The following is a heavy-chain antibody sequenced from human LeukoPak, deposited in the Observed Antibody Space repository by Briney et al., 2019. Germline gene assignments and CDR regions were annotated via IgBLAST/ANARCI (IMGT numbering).Heavy chain of an antibody. V-gene: IGHV3-30*18. CDR1: GFTFSSYG. CDR2: ISYDGSNK. CDR3: AKDGSGLYYFDY. D-gene: IGHD3-10*01. Sequence: QPGRSLRLSCAASGFTFSSYGMHWVRQAPGKGLEWVAVISYDGSNKYYADSVKGRFTISRDNSKNTLYLQMNSLRAEDTAVYYCAKDGSGLYYFDYWGQGTLVTVSS. J-gene: IGHJ4*02.